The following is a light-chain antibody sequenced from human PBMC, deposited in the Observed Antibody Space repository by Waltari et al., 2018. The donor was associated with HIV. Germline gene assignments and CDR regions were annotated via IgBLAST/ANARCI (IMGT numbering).Light chain of an antibody. CDR2: AAS. V-gene: IGKV3-20*01. J-gene: IGKJ2*01. CDR3: QQYSTSPYT. Sequence: ENVLTQSPGTLSLSPGERATLSCRASRSVSSNYLTWYQQKPGQAPRLLIYAASTRATAIPDRFSGSGSGTDFTLTISRLEPEDFAVYYCQQYSTSPYTFGQGTKVEI. CDR1: RSVSSNY.